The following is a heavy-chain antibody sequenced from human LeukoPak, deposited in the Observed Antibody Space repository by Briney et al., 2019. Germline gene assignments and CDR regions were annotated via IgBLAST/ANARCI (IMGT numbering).Heavy chain of an antibody. Sequence: SETLSLTCAVYGGSLNGYYWSWVRQPPGKGLEWIGSIYYSGNTYYNPSLKSRVTISVDTSKNQFSLKLSSVTAADTAVYYCARDRVGATGDLDYWGQGTLVTVSS. V-gene: IGHV4-34*01. CDR2: IYYSGNT. CDR3: ARDRVGATGDLDY. J-gene: IGHJ4*02. CDR1: GGSLNGYY. D-gene: IGHD1-26*01.